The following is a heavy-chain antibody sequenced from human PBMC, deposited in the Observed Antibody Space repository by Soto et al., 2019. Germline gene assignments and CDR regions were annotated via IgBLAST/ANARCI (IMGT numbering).Heavy chain of an antibody. CDR1: GDSISRGSYS. D-gene: IGHD2-21*02. CDR2: IYQSGST. CDR3: GRGGDSPKGAVES. V-gene: IGHV4-30-2*01. J-gene: IGHJ4*02. Sequence: QVQLQESGSGLVKPSQTLSLTCGVSGDSISRGSYSWNWIRQPPGKGLEWIGYIYQSGSTYYNPSLRRRAPXPXDXXETQVSRNLISVTAADTAVYFCGRGGDSPKGAVESWGQGSPVTVSS.